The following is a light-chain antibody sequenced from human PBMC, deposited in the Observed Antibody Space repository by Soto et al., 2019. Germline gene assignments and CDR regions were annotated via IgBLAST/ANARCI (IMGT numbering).Light chain of an antibody. CDR2: DVS. V-gene: IGLV2-14*01. CDR1: SSDVGGYNY. CDR3: SSYTGSSTYVV. Sequence: QSVLTRHASVSGSPGQSITISCTGTSSDVGGYNYVSWYQQHPGKAPKLMIYDVSSRPSGVSNRFSGSKSANTASLTISGLQAEDEADYYCSSYTGSSTYVVFGGGTKLTVL. J-gene: IGLJ2*01.